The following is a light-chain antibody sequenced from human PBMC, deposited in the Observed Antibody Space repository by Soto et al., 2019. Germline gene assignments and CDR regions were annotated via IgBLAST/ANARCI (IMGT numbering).Light chain of an antibody. Sequence: QSALTQPASVSGSPGQSITISCTGTSSDVGGYNYVSWYQQHPGKAPKLMIYDVSNRPSGVSIRFSGSKSGNTASLTISGLQAEDEAGYYCSSYTTTIRVFGGGTKLTVL. CDR2: DVS. V-gene: IGLV2-14*01. J-gene: IGLJ3*02. CDR3: SSYTTTIRV. CDR1: SSDVGGYNY.